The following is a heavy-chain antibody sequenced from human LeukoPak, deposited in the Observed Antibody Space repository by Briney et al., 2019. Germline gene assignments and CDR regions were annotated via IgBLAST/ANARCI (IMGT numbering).Heavy chain of an antibody. J-gene: IGHJ3*02. CDR1: GGSFSGYY. Sequence: SETLSLTCAVYGGSFSGYYWSWLRQPPGKGLEWIGEINHSGSTNYNPSLKSRVTISVDTSKNQFSLKLSSVTAADTAVYYCASPRRYSSSWYPAGNAFDIWGQGTMVTVSS. CDR2: INHSGST. D-gene: IGHD6-13*01. V-gene: IGHV4-34*01. CDR3: ASPRRYSSSWYPAGNAFDI.